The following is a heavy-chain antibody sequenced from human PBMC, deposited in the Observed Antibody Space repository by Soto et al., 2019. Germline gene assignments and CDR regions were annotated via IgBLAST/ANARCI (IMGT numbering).Heavy chain of an antibody. CDR3: LYNWGGF. Sequence: EVQLLESGGGLIQPGGSLRLSCAASGFIFSSYAMNWVRQAPGKGLEWVSSISSSGGSTYNADSVKGRFTISRDNSKNTLFLQMNSLRAEDTAVYYCLYNWGGFWGQGTLVTVSS. V-gene: IGHV3-23*01. CDR2: ISSSGGST. CDR1: GFIFSSYA. J-gene: IGHJ4*02. D-gene: IGHD1-20*01.